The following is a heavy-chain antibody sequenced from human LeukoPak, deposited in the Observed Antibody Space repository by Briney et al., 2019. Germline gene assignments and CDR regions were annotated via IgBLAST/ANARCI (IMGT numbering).Heavy chain of an antibody. V-gene: IGHV1-69*05. CDR3: ARASYYDSSVPFDY. J-gene: IGHJ4*02. Sequence: SVKVSCKASGGTFSSYAISWVRQAPGQGLEWMGRIIPIFGTANYAQKFQGRVTITTDESTSTAYMELSSLRSEDTAVYYCARASYYDSSVPFDYWGQGPLVTDSS. D-gene: IGHD3-22*01. CDR1: GGTFSSYA. CDR2: IIPIFGTA.